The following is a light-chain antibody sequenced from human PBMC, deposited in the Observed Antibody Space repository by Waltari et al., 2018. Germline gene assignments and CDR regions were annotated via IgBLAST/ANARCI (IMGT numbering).Light chain of an antibody. V-gene: IGKV3D-11*02. CDR3: QQRSNWHPFT. J-gene: IGKJ3*01. CDR2: DAS. Sequence: EIVLTQAPATLSVSPGERATLSDRASQSDSSYLGGYHQKPGQAPRLLIHDASNRATGIPARFSGSGPGTDFTLTISSLEPEDFAVYYCQQRSNWHPFTFGPGTKVDIK. CDR1: QSDSSY.